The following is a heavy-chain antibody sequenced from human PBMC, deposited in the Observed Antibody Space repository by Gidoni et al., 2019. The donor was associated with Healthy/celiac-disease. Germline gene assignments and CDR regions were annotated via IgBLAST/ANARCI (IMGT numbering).Heavy chain of an antibody. V-gene: IGHV3-30*18. CDR1: GLTFSSYG. CDR2: ISYDGSNK. CDR3: AKDGYDILTGYRHYGMDV. J-gene: IGHJ6*02. D-gene: IGHD3-9*01. Sequence: QVQLVESGGGVVQPGRSRRLSCAAPGLTFSSYGMHWVRQAPGKGLEWVAVISYDGSNKYYADSVKGRFTISRDNSKNTLYLQMNSLRAEDTAVYYCAKDGYDILTGYRHYGMDVWGQGTTVTVSS.